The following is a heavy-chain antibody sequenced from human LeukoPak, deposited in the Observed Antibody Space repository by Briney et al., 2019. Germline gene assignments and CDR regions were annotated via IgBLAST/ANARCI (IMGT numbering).Heavy chain of an antibody. D-gene: IGHD5-18*01. Sequence: ASVTVSCKASGYTFTSYDINWVRQAPGQGLEWMGRINPNSGGTNYAQKFQGRVTMTRDTSISTAYMELSRLRSDDTAVYYCARLPGADSYGSVRLDYWGQGTLVTVSS. CDR2: INPNSGGT. CDR3: ARLPGADSYGSVRLDY. V-gene: IGHV1-2*06. J-gene: IGHJ4*02. CDR1: GYTFTSYD.